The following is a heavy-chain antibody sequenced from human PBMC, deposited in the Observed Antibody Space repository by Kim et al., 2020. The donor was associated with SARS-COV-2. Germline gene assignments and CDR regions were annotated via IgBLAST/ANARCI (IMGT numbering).Heavy chain of an antibody. CDR3: ARVSGGLFDY. D-gene: IGHD3-16*01. CDR2: NT. Sequence: NTKHSQKLQGRVTSTRATSASTAYMELSSLRSEDTAVYYCARVSGGLFDYWGQGTLVTVSS. V-gene: IGHV1-3*01. J-gene: IGHJ4*02.